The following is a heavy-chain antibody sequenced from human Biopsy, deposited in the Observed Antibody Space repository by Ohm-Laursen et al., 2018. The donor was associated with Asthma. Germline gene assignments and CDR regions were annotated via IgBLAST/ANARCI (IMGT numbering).Heavy chain of an antibody. CDR1: GYTFTSYG. J-gene: IGHJ6*02. CDR3: ARGYSGTDRIVYYYSGMEV. Sequence: SSVKVSCKASGYTFTSYGISWVRQAPGQGLEWMGWISAYNGNTNYAQKLQGRVTITADESTSTAYLELTSLRFEDTAVYYCARGYSGTDRIVYYYSGMEVWGQGTTVTVSS. V-gene: IGHV1-18*04. D-gene: IGHD5-12*01. CDR2: ISAYNGNT.